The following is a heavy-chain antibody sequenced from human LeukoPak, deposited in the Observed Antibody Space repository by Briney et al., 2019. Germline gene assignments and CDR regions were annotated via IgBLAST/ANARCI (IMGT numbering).Heavy chain of an antibody. V-gene: IGHV3-33*08. CDR2: IWYGGSNK. CDR3: ARDHITMVRGVIDY. CDR1: GFTFSSYG. J-gene: IGHJ4*02. Sequence: PGRSLRLSCAASGFTFSSYGMHWVRQAPGKGLEWVAVIWYGGSNKYYADSVKGRFTISRDNSKNTLYLQMNSLRAEDTAVYYCARDHITMVRGVIDYWGQGTLVTVSS. D-gene: IGHD3-10*01.